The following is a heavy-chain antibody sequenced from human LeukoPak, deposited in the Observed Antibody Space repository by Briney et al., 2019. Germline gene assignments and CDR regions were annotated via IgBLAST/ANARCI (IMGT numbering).Heavy chain of an antibody. CDR3: ARALDSSGYYWALDAFDI. D-gene: IGHD3-22*01. CDR1: GFTFSSYE. J-gene: IGHJ3*02. CDR2: ISSSGSTI. Sequence: GGSLRLSCAASGFTFSSYEMNWVRQAPGKGLEWVSYISSSGSTIYYADSVKGRFTISRDNAKNSLYLRMNSLRAEDTAVYYCARALDSSGYYWALDAFDIWGQGTMVTVSS. V-gene: IGHV3-48*03.